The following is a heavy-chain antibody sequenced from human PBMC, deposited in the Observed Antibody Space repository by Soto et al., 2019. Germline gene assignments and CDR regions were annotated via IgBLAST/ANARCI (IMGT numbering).Heavy chain of an antibody. J-gene: IGHJ4*02. D-gene: IGHD6-13*01. CDR2: IYYSGST. Sequence: KPSETLSLTCTVSGGSISSGDYYWSWIRQPPWKGLEWIGYIYYSGSTYYNPSLKSRVTISVDTSKNQFSLKLSSVTAADTAMYYCARGSSRWDYWGQGXLVTVHS. CDR1: GGSISSGDYY. CDR3: ARGSSRWDY. V-gene: IGHV4-30-4*01.